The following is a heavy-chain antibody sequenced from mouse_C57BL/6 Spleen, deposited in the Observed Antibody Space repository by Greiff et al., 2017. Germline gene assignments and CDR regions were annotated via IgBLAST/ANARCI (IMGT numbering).Heavy chain of an antibody. Sequence: EVQGVESGGGLVKPGGSLKLSCAASGFTFSSYAMSWVRQTPEKRLEWVATISDGGSYTYYPDNVKGRFTISRDNAKNNLYLQMSHLKSEDTAMYYCARDPGNWYFDVWGTGTTVTVSS. CDR2: ISDGGSYT. J-gene: IGHJ1*03. V-gene: IGHV5-4*01. CDR3: ARDPGNWYFDV. CDR1: GFTFSSYA.